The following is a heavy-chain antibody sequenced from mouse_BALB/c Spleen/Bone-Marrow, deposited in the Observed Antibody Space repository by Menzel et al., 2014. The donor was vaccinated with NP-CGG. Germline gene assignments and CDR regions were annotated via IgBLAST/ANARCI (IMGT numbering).Heavy chain of an antibody. Sequence: LQQSGSELVRPGASVKLSCKASGYTFTSYWMHWVKQRPGQGLEWIGNIYPGSGSTNYDEKFENKATLTVDTSSSTAYMQLSSLTSEDPAVYYCTRSPITTVVAETMDYWGQGTSVTVSS. CDR1: GYTFTSYW. V-gene: IGHV1S22*01. CDR2: IYPGSGST. CDR3: TRSPITTVVAETMDY. D-gene: IGHD1-1*01. J-gene: IGHJ4*01.